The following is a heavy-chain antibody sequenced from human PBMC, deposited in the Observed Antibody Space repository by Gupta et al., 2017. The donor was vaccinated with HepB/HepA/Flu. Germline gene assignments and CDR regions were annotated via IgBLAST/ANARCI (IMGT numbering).Heavy chain of an antibody. D-gene: IGHD2-2*02. Sequence: EVQLVESGGGLVKPGGSLRLSCAASGFTFSSYRMNWVRQAPGKGLEWVSSISGSSSYIYYADSVKGRFTISRDNAKSSLYLQMNSLRPGDTAVYYCARDTPDYCRSTSCYIEHFQYWGQGTLVTVSS. J-gene: IGHJ1*01. CDR1: GFTFSSYR. CDR3: ARDTPDYCRSTSCYIEHFQY. V-gene: IGHV3-21*01. CDR2: ISGSSSYI.